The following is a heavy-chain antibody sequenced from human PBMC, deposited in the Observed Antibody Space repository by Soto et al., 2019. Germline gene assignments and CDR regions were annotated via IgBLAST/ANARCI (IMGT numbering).Heavy chain of an antibody. V-gene: IGHV3-53*01. J-gene: IGHJ4*02. CDR2: IYSGGST. CDR1: GFTVSSNY. CDR3: ARMGSSSSWYYFDY. D-gene: IGHD6-13*01. Sequence: EVQLVESGGGLIQPGGSLRLSCAASGFTVSSNYMSWVRQAPGKGLEWVSVIYSGGSTYYADSVKGRFTISRDSSKNTLYLQMNSLRAEDTAVYYCARMGSSSSWYYFDYWGQGTLVTVSS.